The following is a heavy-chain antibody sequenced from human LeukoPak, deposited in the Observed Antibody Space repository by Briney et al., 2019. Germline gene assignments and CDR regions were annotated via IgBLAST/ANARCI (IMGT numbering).Heavy chain of an antibody. V-gene: IGHV3-23*01. Sequence: GGSLRLSCAASGFTFSSYAMSWVRRAPGKGLEWVSAISGSGGSTYYADSVKGRFTISRDNSKNTLYLQMNSLRAEDTAVYYCAKDLTMIVVVITQDAFDIWGQGAMVTVSS. CDR3: AKDLTMIVVVITQDAFDI. D-gene: IGHD3-22*01. CDR1: GFTFSSYA. CDR2: ISGSGGST. J-gene: IGHJ3*02.